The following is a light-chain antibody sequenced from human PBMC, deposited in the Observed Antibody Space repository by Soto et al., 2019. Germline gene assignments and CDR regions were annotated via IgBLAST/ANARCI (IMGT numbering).Light chain of an antibody. CDR2: SNN. V-gene: IGLV1-47*02. CDR3: AAWDDSLSGHVV. J-gene: IGLJ2*01. CDR1: SSNIGSNY. Sequence: QSVLTQPPSASGTPGQSVTISCSGSSSNIGSNYVYWYQQLPGTAPKLLIYSNNQRPSEVPDRFSGSKFGSSASLAISGLRSEDEADYYCAAWDDSLSGHVVFGGGTKLTVL.